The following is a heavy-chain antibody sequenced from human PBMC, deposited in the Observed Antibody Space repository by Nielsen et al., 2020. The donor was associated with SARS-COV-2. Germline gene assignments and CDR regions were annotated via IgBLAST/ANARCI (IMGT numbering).Heavy chain of an antibody. V-gene: IGHV3-30*18. CDR1: GFTFNNYG. CDR3: AKRRAVFMLTFGGEGAMDV. Sequence: GGSLRLSCAASGFTFNNYGFYWVRQAPGKGLEWVASISYEGSKKYYGDSLTCRFTVSRDTSKNTVYLQMNSLSVEDTAVYHCAKRRAVFMLTFGGEGAMDVWGQGTTVSVSS. J-gene: IGHJ6*02. D-gene: IGHD3-16*01. CDR2: ISYEGSKK.